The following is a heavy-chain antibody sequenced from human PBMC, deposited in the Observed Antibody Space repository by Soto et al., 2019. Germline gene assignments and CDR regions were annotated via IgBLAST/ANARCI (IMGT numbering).Heavy chain of an antibody. D-gene: IGHD3-22*01. J-gene: IGHJ4*02. CDR2: ISSSSSTI. V-gene: IGHV3-48*02. Sequence: GGSLRLSCAASGFTFSSYSMNWVRQAPGKGLEWVSYISSSSSTIYYADSVKGRFTISRDNAKNSLYLQMNSLRDEDTAVYYCATNYYDSSGYSNWGQGTLVTVSS. CDR1: GFTFSSYS. CDR3: ATNYYDSSGYSN.